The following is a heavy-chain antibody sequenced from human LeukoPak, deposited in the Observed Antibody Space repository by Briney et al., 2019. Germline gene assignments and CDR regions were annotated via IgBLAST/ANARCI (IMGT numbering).Heavy chain of an antibody. CDR2: ISSSSSYI. V-gene: IGHV3-21*04. D-gene: IGHD3-10*01. CDR3: AKVDVVRGVNMYYYDY. J-gene: IGHJ4*02. CDR1: GFTFSSYS. Sequence: KPGGSLRLSCAASGFTFSSYSMNWVRQAPGKGLEWVSSISSSSSYIYYVDSVKGRFTISRDNSKNTVYLQMNSLRAEDTAVYYCAKVDVVRGVNMYYYDYWGQGNLVTVSS.